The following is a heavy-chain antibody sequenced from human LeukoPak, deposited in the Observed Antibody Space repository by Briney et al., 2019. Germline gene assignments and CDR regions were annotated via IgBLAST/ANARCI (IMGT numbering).Heavy chain of an antibody. CDR3: ARATPYGGNSIFDY. V-gene: IGHV4-34*01. J-gene: IGHJ4*02. D-gene: IGHD4-23*01. Sequence: KASETLSLTCAVYGGSFSGYYWSWIRQPPGKGLEWIGEINHSGSTNYNPSLKSRVSISVDTSKNQFSLKLSSVTAADTAVYYCARATPYGGNSIFDYWGQGTLVTVSS. CDR1: GGSFSGYY. CDR2: INHSGST.